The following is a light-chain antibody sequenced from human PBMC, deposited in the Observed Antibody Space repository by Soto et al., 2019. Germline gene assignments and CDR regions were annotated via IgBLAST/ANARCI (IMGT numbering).Light chain of an antibody. CDR1: QSISSSY. CDR3: NQYGSSSYT. J-gene: IGKJ2*01. Sequence: EIVLTQSPGTLSLSPGERATLSCRASQSISSSYLAWYQQKPGQAPRLLIYAASSRPTGIPDRFSGSGSGASFTLTISRLETEDFAVYSWNQYGSSSYTFGQGTQLEIK. CDR2: AAS. V-gene: IGKV3-20*01.